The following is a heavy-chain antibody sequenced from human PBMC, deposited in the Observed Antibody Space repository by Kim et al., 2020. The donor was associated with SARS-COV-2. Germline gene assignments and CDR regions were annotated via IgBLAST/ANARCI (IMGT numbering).Heavy chain of an antibody. Sequence: NDYAVSVKSRITINPATSKNQFSLQLNSVTPEDTAVYYCARNFGGNSVTKWGQGTLVTVSS. CDR3: ARNFGGNSVTK. J-gene: IGHJ4*02. CDR2: N. D-gene: IGHD3-10*01. V-gene: IGHV6-1*01.